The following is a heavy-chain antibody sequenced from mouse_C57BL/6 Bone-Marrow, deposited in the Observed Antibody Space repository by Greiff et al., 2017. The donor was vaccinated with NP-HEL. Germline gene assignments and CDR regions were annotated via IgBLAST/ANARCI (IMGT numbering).Heavy chain of an antibody. CDR2: IHPNSGST. CDR3: ARRSKGYFDV. J-gene: IGHJ1*03. V-gene: IGHV1-64*01. CDR1: GYTFTSYW. Sequence: VKLQQPGAELVKPGASVKLSCKASGYTFTSYWMHWVKQRPGQGLEWIGMIHPNSGSTNYNEKFKSKATLTVDKSSSTAYMQLSSLTSEDSAVYYCARRSKGYFDVWGTGTTVTVSS. D-gene: IGHD1-3*01.